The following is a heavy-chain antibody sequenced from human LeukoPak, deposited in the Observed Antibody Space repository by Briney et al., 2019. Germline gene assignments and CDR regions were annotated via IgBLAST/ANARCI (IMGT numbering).Heavy chain of an antibody. CDR1: GFTFSSYA. CDR3: AKLPQTYYDFWSGYFYFDY. D-gene: IGHD3-3*01. V-gene: IGHV3-23*01. J-gene: IGHJ4*02. CDR2: ISGSGGST. Sequence: GGSLRLSCAASGFTFSSYAVSWVRQAPGKGLEWVSAISGSGGSTYYADSVKGRFTISRDNSKNTLYLQMNSLRAEDTAVYYCAKLPQTYYDFWSGYFYFDYWGQGTLVTVSS.